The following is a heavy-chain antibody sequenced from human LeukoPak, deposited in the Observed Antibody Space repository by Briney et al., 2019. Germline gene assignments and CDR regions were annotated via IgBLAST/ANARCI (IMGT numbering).Heavy chain of an antibody. J-gene: IGHJ5*01. CDR1: GFTFSYFG. V-gene: IGHV3-23*01. CDR2: LSAGGGST. D-gene: IGHD2-2*01. CDR3: VKGVNSAIMPLDS. Sequence: PGGSLRLSCAVSGFTFSYFGMTWVRQAPGKGLEWVSSLSAGGGSTYYADPVKGRFTISRDNSNNILYLQMNRLRADDTALYYCVKGVNSAIMPLDSWGQGTLVTVSA.